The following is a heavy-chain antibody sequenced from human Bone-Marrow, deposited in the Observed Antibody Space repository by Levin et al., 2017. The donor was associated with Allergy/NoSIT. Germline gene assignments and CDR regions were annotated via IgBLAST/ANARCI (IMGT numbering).Heavy chain of an antibody. J-gene: IGHJ4*02. D-gene: IGHD4-23*01. V-gene: IGHV1-2*02. Sequence: ASVKVSCKPSGYTFTDYYIHWVRQAPGQGLEWMGWINPYTGDTIYAQKFQGGVTLTRDTSISTVYMDLKSLKSDDTAVYYCARGPAHGGLDYWGQGTLVTVSS. CDR3: ARGPAHGGLDY. CDR2: INPYTGDT. CDR1: GYTFTDYY.